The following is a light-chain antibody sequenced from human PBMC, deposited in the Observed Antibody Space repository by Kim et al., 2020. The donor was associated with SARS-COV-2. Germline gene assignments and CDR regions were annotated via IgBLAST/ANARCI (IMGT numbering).Light chain of an antibody. V-gene: IGKV1-33*01. CDR2: AAS. CDR1: QDIKNA. CDR3: QQYDDLQIT. Sequence: DIQMTQSPSSLSASVGDTVIITCQASQDIKNALNWYQQIPGRAPKLLIYAASNREAGVPSRFSGSASGTHFTFTISSLHPEDFATYYCQQYDDLQITFGQGTRLEIK. J-gene: IGKJ5*01.